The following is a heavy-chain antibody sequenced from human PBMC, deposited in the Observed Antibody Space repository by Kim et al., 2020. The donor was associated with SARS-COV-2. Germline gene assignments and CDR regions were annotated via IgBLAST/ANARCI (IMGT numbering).Heavy chain of an antibody. D-gene: IGHD2-15*01. Sequence: DSVKGRCTISRDNSKNTLYLQMNSLRAGDPAVYYCARGGVCGGGTCYSDYWGQGTLVTVSS. J-gene: IGHJ4*03. CDR3: ARGGVCGGGTCYSDY. V-gene: IGHV3-53*01.